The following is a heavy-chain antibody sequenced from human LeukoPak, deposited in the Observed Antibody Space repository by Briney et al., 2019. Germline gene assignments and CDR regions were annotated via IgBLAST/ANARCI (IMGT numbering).Heavy chain of an antibody. CDR1: GGSLSSSSYY. J-gene: IGHJ4*02. CDR3: ATFRDYAPWVDY. D-gene: IGHD4-17*01. V-gene: IGHV4-39*01. CDR2: IYYSGNT. Sequence: SETLSLTCTVSGGSLSSSSYYWGWIRQPPGKGLEWIGSIYYSGNTYYNPSLKGRVTISVDTSKNQFSLKLSSVTAADTAVYYCATFRDYAPWVDYWGQGTLVTVSS.